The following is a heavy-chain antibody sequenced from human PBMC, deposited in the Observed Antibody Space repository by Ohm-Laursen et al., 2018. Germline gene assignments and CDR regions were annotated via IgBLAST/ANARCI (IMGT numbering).Heavy chain of an antibody. V-gene: IGHV4-59*01. J-gene: IGHJ3*02. Sequence: GTLSLTCTVSGGSISSYYWSWIRQPPGKGLEWIGYIYYSGSTNYNPSLKSRVTISVDTSKNQFSLKLSSVTAADTAVYYCAREGRLYYYDSSGYGGAFDIWGQGTMVAVSS. D-gene: IGHD3-22*01. CDR3: AREGRLYYYDSSGYGGAFDI. CDR1: GGSISSYY. CDR2: IYYSGST.